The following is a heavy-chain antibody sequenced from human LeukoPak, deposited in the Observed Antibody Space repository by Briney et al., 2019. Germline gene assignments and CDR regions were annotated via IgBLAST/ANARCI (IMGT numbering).Heavy chain of an antibody. V-gene: IGHV4-59*01. Sequence: SETLSLTCTVSGVSISSYYWSWIRQPPGKGLEWIGYIYYSGSTNYNPSLKSRVTISVDTSKNQFSLKLSSVTAADTAVYYCARAGPTIFGVVSYYYYGMDVWGQGTTVTVSS. CDR3: ARAGPTIFGVVSYYYYGMDV. CDR2: IYYSGST. CDR1: GVSISSYY. D-gene: IGHD3-3*01. J-gene: IGHJ6*02.